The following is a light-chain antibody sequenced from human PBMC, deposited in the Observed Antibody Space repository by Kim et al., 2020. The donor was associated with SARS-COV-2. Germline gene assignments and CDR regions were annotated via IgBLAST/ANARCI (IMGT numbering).Light chain of an antibody. V-gene: IGKV1-39*01. CDR3: QQSQITPYT. CDR2: AAS. CDR1: QSIATY. J-gene: IGKJ2*01. Sequence: DIQMTQSPSYLSASVGDRVTITCRASQSIATYLNWYQQKPGKAPELLIYAASSLQSGVPSRFSGSASGTDFTLTINSLQPEDFATYHCQQSQITPYTFGQGTKLEI.